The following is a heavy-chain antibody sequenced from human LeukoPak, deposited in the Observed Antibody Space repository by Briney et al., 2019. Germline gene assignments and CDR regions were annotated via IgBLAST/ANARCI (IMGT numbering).Heavy chain of an antibody. J-gene: IGHJ4*02. CDR1: GFPLRCYE. CDR3: ARGGYPLYYFDY. V-gene: IGHV3-48*03. D-gene: IGHD3-22*01. Sequence: GGSLRLSCGASGFPLRCYEMKLGRPAPGEGVGGVSYISSSGSTIYYADSVKGRFTISRDNAKNSLYLQMNSLRAEDTAVYYCARGGYPLYYFDYWGQGTLVTVSS. CDR2: ISSSGSTI.